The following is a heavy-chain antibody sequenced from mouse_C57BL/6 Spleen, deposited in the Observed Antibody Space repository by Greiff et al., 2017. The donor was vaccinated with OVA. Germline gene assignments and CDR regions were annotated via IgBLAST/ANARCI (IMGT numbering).Heavy chain of an antibody. CDR2: IYPGSGNT. Sequence: VKLMESGAELVRPGASVKLSCKASGYTFTDYYINWVKQRPGQGLEWIARIYPGSGNTYYNEKFKGKATLTAEKSSSTAYMQLSSLTSEDSAVYFCARGYGSSYGVFYYFDYWGQGTTLTVSS. V-gene: IGHV1-76*01. CDR1: GYTFTDYY. CDR3: ARGYGSSYGVFYYFDY. J-gene: IGHJ2*01. D-gene: IGHD1-1*01.